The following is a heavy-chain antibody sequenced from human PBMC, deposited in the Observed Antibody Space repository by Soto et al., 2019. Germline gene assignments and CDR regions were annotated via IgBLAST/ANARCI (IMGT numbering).Heavy chain of an antibody. CDR1: GFSLSTSGVG. CDR3: AHKGGRGAGMDV. V-gene: IGHV2-5*02. Sequence: QITLKASGPTLVRPTQTLTLTCTFSGFSLSTSGVGVTWIRQPPGKALEWLALIYWDDDERYSPSLKSRLTITKDTSKNQVVLTMTNMDPVDAATYYCAHKGGRGAGMDVWGQGTTVIVSS. CDR2: IYWDDDE. D-gene: IGHD2-15*01. J-gene: IGHJ6*02.